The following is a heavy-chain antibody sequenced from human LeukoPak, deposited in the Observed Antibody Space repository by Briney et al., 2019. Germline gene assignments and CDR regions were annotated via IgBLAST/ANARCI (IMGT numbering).Heavy chain of an antibody. D-gene: IGHD3-9*01. V-gene: IGHV1-18*01. J-gene: IGHJ4*02. CDR3: ARSRPVLRYFDWLLSAYFDY. CDR2: ISAYNGNT. CDR1: GYTFTSYG. Sequence: ASVKVSCKASGYTFTSYGISWVRQAPGQGLEWMGWISAYNGNTNYAQKLQGRVNMTTDTSTSTAYMELRSLRSDDTAVYYCARSRPVLRYFDWLLSAYFDYWGQGTLVTVSS.